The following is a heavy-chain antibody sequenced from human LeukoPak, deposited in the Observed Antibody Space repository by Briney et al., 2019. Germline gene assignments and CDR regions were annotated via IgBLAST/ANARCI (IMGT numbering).Heavy chain of an antibody. CDR2: INCDGSST. V-gene: IGHV3-74*01. CDR1: GFTFSSYW. CDR3: ARGRTRAHYYYGMDV. Sequence: PGGSLRLSCAASGFTFSSYWMHWVRQAPGKGLVWVSRINCDGSSTSYADSVKGRFTISRDDAKNTLYLQMNSLRAEDTAVYYCARGRTRAHYYYGMDVWGKGTTVTVSS. J-gene: IGHJ6*04.